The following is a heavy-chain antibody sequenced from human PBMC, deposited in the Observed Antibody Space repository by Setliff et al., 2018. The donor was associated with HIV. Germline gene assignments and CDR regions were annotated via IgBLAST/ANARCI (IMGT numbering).Heavy chain of an antibody. Sequence: GASVKVSCKASRGTFTSYAFSWVRQAPGQGLEWMGGIIAILSIPSYAQEFQGRATITADKSTGTAYMELKSLRSEDTAVYYCATGPPYCSGGSCYSALHHWGQGTLVTVSS. V-gene: IGHV1-69*10. CDR3: ATGPPYCSGGSCYSALHH. CDR1: RGTFTSYA. CDR2: IIAILSIP. J-gene: IGHJ1*01. D-gene: IGHD2-15*01.